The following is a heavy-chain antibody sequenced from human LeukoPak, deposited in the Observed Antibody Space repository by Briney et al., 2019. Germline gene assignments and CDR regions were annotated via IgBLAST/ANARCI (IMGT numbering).Heavy chain of an antibody. CDR2: ISGSGGST. Sequence: NYXXSWVRQAPGKGLEXVSSISGSGGSTHYADSVKGRFTISRDNSKNTLYLQMNSLRAEDTAVYYCARGGSPSGYFDYWGQGTLVTVSS. J-gene: IGHJ4*02. CDR3: ARGGSPSGYFDY. CDR1: NYX. D-gene: IGHD6-6*01. V-gene: IGHV3-23*01.